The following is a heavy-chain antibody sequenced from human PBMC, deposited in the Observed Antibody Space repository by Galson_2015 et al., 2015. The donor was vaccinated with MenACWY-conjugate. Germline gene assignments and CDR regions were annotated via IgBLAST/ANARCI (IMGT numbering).Heavy chain of an antibody. CDR1: GFIFSSYG. V-gene: IGHV3-33*01. CDR3: ARESRGYSYSYARDAFDV. J-gene: IGHJ3*01. CDR2: IWYDGSNK. D-gene: IGHD5-18*01. Sequence: SLRLSCAASGFIFSSYGMHWVRQAPGKGLEWVAVIWYDGSNKYYADSVKGRFTISRDKSKNMLYLQMNSLRAEDTAVYYCARESRGYSYSYARDAFDVWGQGTMVTVSS.